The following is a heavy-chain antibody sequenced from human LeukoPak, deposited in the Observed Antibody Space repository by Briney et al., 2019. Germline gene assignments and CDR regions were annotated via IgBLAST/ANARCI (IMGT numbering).Heavy chain of an antibody. CDR3: AKDMLAGRGYYFDY. CDR1: GFTFDDYA. CDR2: ISWNSGSI. V-gene: IGHV3-9*01. D-gene: IGHD3-3*02. J-gene: IGHJ4*02. Sequence: GGSLRLSCAASGFTFDDYAMHWVRQAPGNGLEWVSGISWNSGSIGYADSVKGRFTISRDNAKNSLYLQMNSLRAEDTALYYCAKDMLAGRGYYFDYWGQGTLVTVSS.